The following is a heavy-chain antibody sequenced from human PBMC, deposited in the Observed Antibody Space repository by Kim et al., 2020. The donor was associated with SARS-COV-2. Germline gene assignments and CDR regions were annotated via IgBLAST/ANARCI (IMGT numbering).Heavy chain of an antibody. D-gene: IGHD3-10*01. Sequence: ASVKVSCKASGYTFTSYGISWVRQAPGQGLEWMGWISAYNGNTNYAQKLQGRVTMTTDTSTSTAYMELRSLRSDDTAVYYCARVLNYGSGSYYTQNWFDPWGQGTLVTVSS. CDR2: ISAYNGNT. CDR3: ARVLNYGSGSYYTQNWFDP. CDR1: GYTFTSYG. V-gene: IGHV1-18*01. J-gene: IGHJ5*02.